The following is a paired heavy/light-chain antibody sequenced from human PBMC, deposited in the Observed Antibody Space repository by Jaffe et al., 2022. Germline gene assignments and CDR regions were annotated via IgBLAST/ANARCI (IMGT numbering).Heavy chain of an antibody. CDR3: TGQATVTTENQVYYFDY. CDR1: GFTFSGSA. D-gene: IGHD4-17*01. V-gene: IGHV3-73*02. CDR2: IRNKANNYAT. J-gene: IGHJ4*02. Sequence: EVQLVESGGGLVQPGGSLKLSCAASGFTFSGSALHWVRQASGKGLEWVGRIRNKANNYATAYAASVKGRFSISRDDSTNTAYLQMDSLKSEDTAVYYCTGQATVTTENQVYYFDYWGQGTLVTVSS.
Light chain of an antibody. J-gene: IGLJ2*01. CDR1: SSNIGSNY. CDR2: RNN. CDR3: AAWDDSLGGRV. Sequence: QSVLTQPPSASGTPGQRVTISCSGSSSNIGSNYVYWYQQLPGTAPKLLLYRNNQRPSGVPDRFSGSKSGTSVSLAISGLRSEDEADYYCAAWDDSLGGRVFGGGTKLTVL. V-gene: IGLV1-47*01.